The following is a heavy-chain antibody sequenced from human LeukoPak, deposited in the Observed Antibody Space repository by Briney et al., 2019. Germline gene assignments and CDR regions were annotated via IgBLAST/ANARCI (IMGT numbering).Heavy chain of an antibody. V-gene: IGHV3-23*01. Sequence: GGSLRLSCAASGFSLSTYALSWVRQAPGGGLEWVAAISGSGDKTYHADSVKGRFTISKDNYDNRLSLQMDSLRAEDTAVYFCAKDTTAWWYHRAYMNVWGKGTTVTVSS. CDR3: AKDTTAWWYHRAYMNV. CDR2: ISGSGDKT. J-gene: IGHJ6*03. CDR1: GFSLSTYA. D-gene: IGHD2-15*01.